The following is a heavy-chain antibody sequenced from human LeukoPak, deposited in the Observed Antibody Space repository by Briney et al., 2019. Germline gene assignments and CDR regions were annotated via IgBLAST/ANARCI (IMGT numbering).Heavy chain of an antibody. CDR3: AREHNYGGNSHLGNWFDP. CDR1: GGSISSGGYS. D-gene: IGHD4-23*01. J-gene: IGHJ5*02. V-gene: IGHV4-30-2*01. Sequence: NPSQTLSLTCAVSGGSISSGGYSWSWIRQPPGKGLEWIGYIYHSGSTYYNPSLKSRVTISVDRSKNQFSLKLSSVTAADTAVYYCAREHNYGGNSHLGNWFDPWGQGTLVTVSS. CDR2: IYHSGST.